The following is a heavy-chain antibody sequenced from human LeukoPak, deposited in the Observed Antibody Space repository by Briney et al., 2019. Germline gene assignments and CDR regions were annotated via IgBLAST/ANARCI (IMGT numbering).Heavy chain of an antibody. D-gene: IGHD6-19*01. J-gene: IGHJ4*02. CDR3: ARDSSGFDY. CDR2: ISSNGGST. Sequence: PGGSLRLSCAASGFTFSNYAMHWVRQAPGKGLEYVSAISSNGGSTYYANSVKGRFTISRDNSKNTLYLQMGSLRAEDMAVYYCARDSSGFDYWGQGTLVTVSS. CDR1: GFTFSNYA. V-gene: IGHV3-64*01.